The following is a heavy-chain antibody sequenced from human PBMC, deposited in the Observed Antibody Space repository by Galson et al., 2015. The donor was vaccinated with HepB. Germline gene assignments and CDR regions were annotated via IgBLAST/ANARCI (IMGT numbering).Heavy chain of an antibody. V-gene: IGHV1-69*06. Sequence: SVKVSCKASGGTFSSSVISWVRQAPGQGLEWMGGIIPMFDTANYARRFQGRVTITADKSTSTVHMDLSSLRSDHPAVYYCAATYYPDSSGHPPLFDYYYYGMDVWGQGTTVTVSS. D-gene: IGHD3-22*01. CDR3: AATYYPDSSGHPPLFDYYYYGMDV. CDR2: IIPMFDTA. J-gene: IGHJ6*02. CDR1: GGTFSSSV.